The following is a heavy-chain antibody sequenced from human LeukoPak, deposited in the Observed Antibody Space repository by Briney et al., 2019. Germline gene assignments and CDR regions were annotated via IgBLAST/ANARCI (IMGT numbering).Heavy chain of an antibody. CDR3: ARDLTTMVRGVIIRRFDY. J-gene: IGHJ4*02. D-gene: IGHD3-10*01. CDR1: GGSVSSGSYY. Sequence: KPSETLSLTCTVSGGSVSSGSYYWSWIRQPPGKGLEWIGYIYYSGSTNYNPSLKSRVTISVDTSTSTVYMELSSLRSEDTAVYYCARDLTTMVRGVIIRRFDYWGQGTLVTVSS. V-gene: IGHV4-61*01. CDR2: IYYSGST.